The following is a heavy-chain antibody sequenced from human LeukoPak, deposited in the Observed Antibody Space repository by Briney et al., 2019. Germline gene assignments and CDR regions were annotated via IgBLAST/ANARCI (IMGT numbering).Heavy chain of an antibody. CDR3: ARAANSEYFDY. J-gene: IGHJ4*02. D-gene: IGHD1-7*01. CDR2: IYYTWST. Sequence: PSETLSLTCDVSGDSISSNNWWSWVRQPPGKGLEWIGEIYYTWSTKYNPSLKSRVTISLDKSKNQISLKLNSMTAADTALYYCARAANSEYFDYWGQGILVIVSS. CDR1: GDSISSNNW. V-gene: IGHV4-4*02.